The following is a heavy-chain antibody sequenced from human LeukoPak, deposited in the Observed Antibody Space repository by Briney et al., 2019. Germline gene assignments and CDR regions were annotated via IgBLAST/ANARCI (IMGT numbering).Heavy chain of an antibody. CDR3: AKDFGGYYLYYFDY. CDR2: ISGRGASK. Sequence: GGSLRLSCAVSGLTFNNYAMSWVRQAPGKGLEWVSGISGRGASKYYADSVKGRFTISRDNSKNTLYLQMNSLRAEDTAIYYCAKDFGGYYLYYFDYWGQGSLVTVSS. V-gene: IGHV3-23*01. J-gene: IGHJ4*02. CDR1: GLTFNNYA. D-gene: IGHD6-25*01.